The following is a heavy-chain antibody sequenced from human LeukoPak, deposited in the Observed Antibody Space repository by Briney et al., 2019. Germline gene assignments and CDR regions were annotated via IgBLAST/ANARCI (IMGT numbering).Heavy chain of an antibody. CDR2: INPNSGAT. V-gene: IGHV1-2*02. D-gene: IGHD1-26*01. J-gene: IGHJ5*02. CDR1: GYTFTGHY. CDR3: AREITPVGGSPLIWFDP. Sequence: ASVKVSCKASGYTFTGHYMHWLRQAPGQGLEWMGWINPNSGATKSAQTFQGRVTLTRDTSITTAYMELSRLRSDDTAVYYCAREITPVGGSPLIWFDPWGQGTLVTVSS.